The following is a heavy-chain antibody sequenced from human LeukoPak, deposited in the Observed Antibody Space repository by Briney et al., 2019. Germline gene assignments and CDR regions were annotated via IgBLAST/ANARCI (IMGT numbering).Heavy chain of an antibody. D-gene: IGHD4/OR15-4a*01. Sequence: SGPTLVKPTQTLTLTCSFSGFSLSTSGVGVGWIRQPPGKALEWLALIYWDDDKRYSSSLQSRLTITKDTSKNQVVLTLTNLDPLDTATYYCAHKTVDYRKSSGSLNAFFDYWGQGTLVTVSS. CDR3: AHKTVDYRKSSGSLNAFFDY. J-gene: IGHJ4*02. CDR1: GFSLSTSGVG. CDR2: IYWDDDK. V-gene: IGHV2-5*02.